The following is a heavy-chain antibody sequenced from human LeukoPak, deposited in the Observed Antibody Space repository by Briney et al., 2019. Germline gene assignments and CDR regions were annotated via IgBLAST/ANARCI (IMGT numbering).Heavy chain of an antibody. CDR1: GYSFTSYW. V-gene: IGHV5-51*01. CDR3: ARHRPYYDILTGYHPAGY. D-gene: IGHD3-9*01. J-gene: IGHJ4*02. Sequence: GESLKISCKGSGYSFTSYWIGWVRQMPGKGLEWMGIIYPGDSDTRYSPSSQGQVTISADKSISTAYLQWSSLKASDIAMYYCARHRPYYDILTGYHPAGYWGQGTLVTVYS. CDR2: IYPGDSDT.